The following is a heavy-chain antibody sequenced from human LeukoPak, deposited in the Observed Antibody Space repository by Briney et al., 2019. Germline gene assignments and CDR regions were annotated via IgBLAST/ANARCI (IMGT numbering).Heavy chain of an antibody. Sequence: GGSLRLSCAASVFTVSSNYMSWVRQAPGKGLEWVSVIYSGGSTYYADSVTGRFTISRDNSKNTLYLQMNSLRAERTGVYFCARGLSTETVAFDIWGQGTMVTVSS. V-gene: IGHV3-53*01. D-gene: IGHD4-17*01. CDR1: VFTVSSNY. CDR3: ARGLSTETVAFDI. CDR2: IYSGGST. J-gene: IGHJ3*02.